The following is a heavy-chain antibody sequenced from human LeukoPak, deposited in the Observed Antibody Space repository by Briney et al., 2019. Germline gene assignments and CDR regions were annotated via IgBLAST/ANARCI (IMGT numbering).Heavy chain of an antibody. V-gene: IGHV4-34*01. CDR1: GGSFSGYY. CDR2: INHSGST. Sequence: SETLSLTCAVYGGSFSGYYWSWIRQPPGKGLEWIGEINHSGSTNYNPSLKSRVTISVDTSKNQFSLKLSSVTAADTAVYYCARVETYYDFWSGPYYGMDVWGQGTTVIVSS. CDR3: ARVETYYDFWSGPYYGMDV. J-gene: IGHJ6*02. D-gene: IGHD3-3*01.